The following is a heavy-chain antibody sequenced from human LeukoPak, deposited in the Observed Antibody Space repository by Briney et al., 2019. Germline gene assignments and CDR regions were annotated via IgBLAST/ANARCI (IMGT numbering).Heavy chain of an antibody. CDR2: IIPIFGTA. V-gene: IGHV1-69*01. Sequence: ASVKVSCKASGGTFSTYTITWVRQAPGQGLEWMGGIIPIFGTANYAQKFQGRVTITADESTSTAYMELSSLRSEDTAVYYCARLVSSGPFDYWGQGTLVTVSS. CDR3: ARLVSSGPFDY. D-gene: IGHD3-16*02. CDR1: GGTFSTYT. J-gene: IGHJ4*02.